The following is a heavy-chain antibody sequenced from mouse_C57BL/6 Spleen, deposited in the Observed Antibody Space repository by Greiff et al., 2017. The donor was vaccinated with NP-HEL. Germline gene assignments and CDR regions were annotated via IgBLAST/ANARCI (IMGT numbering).Heavy chain of an antibody. J-gene: IGHJ1*03. Sequence: QVQLKESGPGLVQPSQSRSITCTVSGFSLTSYGVHWVRQSPGKGLEWLGVIWSGGSTAYNAAFISRLSTSKDNSKSQVFFKMNSLQADDTAIYYCARGGYYYGSSSWYFDVWGTGTTVTVAS. CDR3: ARGGYYYGSSSWYFDV. D-gene: IGHD1-1*01. CDR2: IWSGGST. CDR1: GFSLTSYG. V-gene: IGHV2-2*01.